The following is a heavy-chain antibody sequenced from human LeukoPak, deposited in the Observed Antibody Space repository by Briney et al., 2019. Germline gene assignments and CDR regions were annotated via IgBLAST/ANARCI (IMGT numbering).Heavy chain of an antibody. CDR3: ARVLERDAFDI. V-gene: IGHV4-34*01. J-gene: IGHJ3*02. CDR2: INHSGST. D-gene: IGHD1-1*01. Sequence: SETLSLTCAVYGGSFSGYYWSWIRQPPGKGLEWIGEINHSGSTNYNPSLKSRVTISVDTSKNQFSLKLSSVTAADTAVYYCARVLERDAFDIWGQGTMVTVSS. CDR1: GGSFSGYY.